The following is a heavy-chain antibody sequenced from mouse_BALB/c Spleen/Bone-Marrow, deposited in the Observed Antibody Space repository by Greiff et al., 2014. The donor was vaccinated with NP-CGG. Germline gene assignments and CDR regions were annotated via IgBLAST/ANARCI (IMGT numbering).Heavy chain of an antibody. CDR2: ISSDSITI. CDR3: TNANNVLYYAMDS. J-gene: IGHJ4*01. V-gene: IGHV5-17*02. CDR1: GFTFSSFG. Sequence: EVMLEESGGGLVQPGGSRKLSCAASGFTFSSFGIHWVRQAPERGLEWVAYISSDSITIYYADTVKGRFAITRDNPKNTEFLQMTSQRSEDEAMSYCTNANNVLYYAMDSWGQGTSVTVSS. D-gene: IGHD6-1*01.